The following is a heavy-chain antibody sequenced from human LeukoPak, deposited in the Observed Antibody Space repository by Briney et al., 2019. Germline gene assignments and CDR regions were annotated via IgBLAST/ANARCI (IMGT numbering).Heavy chain of an antibody. CDR3: ARSLYSGSYFGAFDI. D-gene: IGHD1-26*01. Sequence: GGSLRLSCAASGFIFSSYAMHWVRQAPGKGLEWVAVISYDGSNKYYADSVKGRFTISRDNSKNTLYLRMNSLRAEDTAVYYCARSLYSGSYFGAFDIWGQGTMVTVSS. CDR2: ISYDGSNK. CDR1: GFIFSSYA. V-gene: IGHV3-30*04. J-gene: IGHJ3*02.